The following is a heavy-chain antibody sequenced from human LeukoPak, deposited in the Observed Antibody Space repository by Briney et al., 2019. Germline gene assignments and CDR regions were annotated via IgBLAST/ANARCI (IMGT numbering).Heavy chain of an antibody. CDR2: IRQDGSEK. D-gene: IGHD6-13*01. CDR1: GFTFNNYW. J-gene: IGHJ6*02. V-gene: IGHV3-7*01. Sequence: GGSLRLSCEASGFTFNNYWMSWVRQAPRKGLEWVANIRQDGSEKSYVDSVKGRFTISRDNAKNSLFLQMDSLRAEDTAVYYCARGYFSSSGRGMDVWGQGTTVTVSS. CDR3: ARGYFSSSGRGMDV.